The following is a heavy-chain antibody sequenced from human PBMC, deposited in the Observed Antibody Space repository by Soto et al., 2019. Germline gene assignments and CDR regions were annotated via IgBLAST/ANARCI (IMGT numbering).Heavy chain of an antibody. CDR2: IYDSGST. CDR1: GGSISHFY. CDR3: ASGTEVSPSWDV. Sequence: SETLSLTCTVSGGSISHFYWSWIRQSPGKGLEWLGYIYDSGSTSYNPSLKSRVTMSMDTSKTQFSLNLSSVTAADTAVYYCASGTEVSPSWDVWGQGTTVTVSS. J-gene: IGHJ6*02. V-gene: IGHV4-59*01. D-gene: IGHD1-26*01.